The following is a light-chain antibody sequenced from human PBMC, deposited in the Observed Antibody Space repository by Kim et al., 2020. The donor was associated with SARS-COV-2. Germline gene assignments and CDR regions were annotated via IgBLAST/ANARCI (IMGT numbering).Light chain of an antibody. V-gene: IGKV3-15*01. CDR1: QSVSNN. CDR3: QQYNKWPTT. Sequence: SVCPGERATRSCRASQSVSNNLAWYQQKPGQAPRLLIYGASTRVTGIPDRISGSGSGTEFTLAISSLQSGDFAVYYCQQYNKWPTTFGQGTKLEI. J-gene: IGKJ2*01. CDR2: GAS.